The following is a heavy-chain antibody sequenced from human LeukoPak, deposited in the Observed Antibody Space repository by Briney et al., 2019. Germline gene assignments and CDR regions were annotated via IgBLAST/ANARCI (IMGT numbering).Heavy chain of an antibody. CDR3: AREGIAVAAVGY. CDR1: GDFLSTYY. Sequence: SETLSLTCTVSGDFLSTYYWSWIRQPPGKGLEWIGYIYYSGSSNYNPSLKSRVTISEDTSKKQFSLRLSSVTAADTAVYYCAREGIAVAAVGYWGQGTLVTVSS. J-gene: IGHJ4*02. D-gene: IGHD6-19*01. CDR2: IYYSGSS. V-gene: IGHV4-59*01.